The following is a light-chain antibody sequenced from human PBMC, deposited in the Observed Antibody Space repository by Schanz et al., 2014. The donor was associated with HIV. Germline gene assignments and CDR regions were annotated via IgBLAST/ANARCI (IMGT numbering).Light chain of an antibody. CDR2: DVN. J-gene: IGLJ2*01. CDR3: CSYAGSSTSV. CDR1: SSDVGVYNY. V-gene: IGLV2-14*03. Sequence: QSALTQPASVSGSPGQSITISCTGTSSDVGVYNYVSWYQHHPGKAPKLMIYDVNNRPSGASNRFSGSKSGNTASLTISGLQAEDEADYYCCSYAGSSTSVLGGGTKLTVL.